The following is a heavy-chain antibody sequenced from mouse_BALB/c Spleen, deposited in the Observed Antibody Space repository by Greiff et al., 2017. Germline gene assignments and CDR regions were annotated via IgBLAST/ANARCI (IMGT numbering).Heavy chain of an antibody. D-gene: IGHD2-2*01. J-gene: IGHJ2*01. CDR2: ISYSGST. Sequence: EVKLMESGPGLVKPSQSLSLTCTVTGYSITSDYAWNWIRQFPGNKLEWMGYISYSGSTSYNPSLKSRISITRDTSKNQFFLQLNSVTTEDTATYYCAGGAAGYDYFDYWGQGTTLTVSS. V-gene: IGHV3-2*02. CDR1: GYSITSDYA. CDR3: AGGAAGYDYFDY.